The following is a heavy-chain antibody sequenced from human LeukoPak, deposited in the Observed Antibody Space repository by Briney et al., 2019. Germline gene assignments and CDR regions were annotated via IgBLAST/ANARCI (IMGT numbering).Heavy chain of an antibody. CDR3: ARDMEAHSYATIGRYYYYYMDV. D-gene: IGHD5-18*01. Sequence: SETLSLTCTVSGGSISSGSYYWSWIRQPAGKGLEWIGRIYTSGSTNYNPSLKSRVTISVDTSKNQFSLKLSSVTAADTAVYYCARDMEAHSYATIGRYYYYYMDVWGKGTTVTISS. J-gene: IGHJ6*03. V-gene: IGHV4-61*02. CDR2: IYTSGST. CDR1: GGSISSGSYY.